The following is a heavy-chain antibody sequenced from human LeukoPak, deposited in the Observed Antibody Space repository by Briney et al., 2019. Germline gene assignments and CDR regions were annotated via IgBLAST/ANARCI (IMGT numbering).Heavy chain of an antibody. J-gene: IGHJ4*02. D-gene: IGHD6-19*01. CDR2: INHSGST. V-gene: IGHV4-34*01. CDR3: ARGPGPYSSGWKY. Sequence: PSETLSLTCAVYGGSFSGYYWSWIRQPPGKGLEWIGEINHSGSTNYNPSLKSRVTISVDTSKNQFSLKLSSVTAADTAVYYCARGPGPYSSGWKYWGQGTLVTVSS. CDR1: GGSFSGYY.